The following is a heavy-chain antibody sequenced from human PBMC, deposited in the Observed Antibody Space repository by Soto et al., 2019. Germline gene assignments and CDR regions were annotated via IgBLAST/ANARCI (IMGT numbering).Heavy chain of an antibody. CDR3: AREGAARPSFDY. D-gene: IGHD6-6*01. J-gene: IGHJ4*02. Sequence: GSLRLSCAASGFTFSSYAMHWVRQAPGKGLEWVAVISYDGSNKYYADSVKGRFTISRDNSKNTLYLQMNSLRAEDTAVYYCAREGAARPSFDYWGQGTLVTVSS. CDR1: GFTFSSYA. CDR2: ISYDGSNK. V-gene: IGHV3-30-3*01.